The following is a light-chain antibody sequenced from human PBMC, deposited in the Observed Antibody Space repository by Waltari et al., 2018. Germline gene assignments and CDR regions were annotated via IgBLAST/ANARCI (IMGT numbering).Light chain of an antibody. Sequence: QAVLTQPSSLPASPGASASLTCTLRSGINVGTYRIYWYQQKPGSPPQYLLRYKSDSDKQQGSGVPSRFSGSKDVSANAGILLISGLQSEDEADYYCMIWYGSAAVFGGGTQLTVL. CDR1: SGINVGTYR. CDR2: YKSDSDK. CDR3: MIWYGSAAV. V-gene: IGLV5-45*03. J-gene: IGLJ7*01.